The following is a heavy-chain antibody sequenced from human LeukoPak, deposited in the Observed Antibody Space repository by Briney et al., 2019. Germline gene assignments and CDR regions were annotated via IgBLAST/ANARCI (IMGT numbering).Heavy chain of an antibody. CDR1: GYTFTSYY. J-gene: IGHJ2*01. Sequence: GASVKVSCKASGYTFTSYYMHWVRQAPGQGLEWMGIINPSGGSTSYAQKFQGRVTMTRDTSTSTVYMELSSLRSEDTAVYYCARVVSRDDPYWYFDLWGRGTLVTVSS. CDR3: ARVVSRDDPYWYFDL. V-gene: IGHV1-46*01. CDR2: INPSGGST. D-gene: IGHD5-24*01.